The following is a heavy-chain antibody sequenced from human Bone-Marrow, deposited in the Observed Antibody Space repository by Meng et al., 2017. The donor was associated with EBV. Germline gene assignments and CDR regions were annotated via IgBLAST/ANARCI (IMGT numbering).Heavy chain of an antibody. J-gene: IGHJ4*02. CDR3: ASTNLGYCSGGSCLGPFDY. CDR2: IIPIFGTA. V-gene: IGHV1-69*01. Sequence: QVEVVQVGAGVEKSGSSVKVPCKASGGTFSSYAISWVRQAPGQGLEWMGGIIPIFGTANYAQKFQGRVTITADESTSTAYMELSSLRSEDTAVYYCASTNLGYCSGGSCLGPFDYWGQGTLVTVSS. D-gene: IGHD2-15*01. CDR1: GGTFSSYA.